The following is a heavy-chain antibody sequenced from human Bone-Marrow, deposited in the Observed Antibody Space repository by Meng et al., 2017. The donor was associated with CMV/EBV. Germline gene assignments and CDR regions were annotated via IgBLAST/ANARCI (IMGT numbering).Heavy chain of an antibody. Sequence: GESLKISCAASGFTFSSYAMHWVRQTPGKGLEWVAVISYDGSNKYYADSMKGRFTISRDNAKNSLYLQMNSLRAEDTALYYCARVSYSYGTLFDYWGQGTLVTVSS. D-gene: IGHD5-18*01. CDR1: GFTFSSYA. V-gene: IGHV3-30*04. J-gene: IGHJ4*02. CDR2: ISYDGSNK. CDR3: ARVSYSYGTLFDY.